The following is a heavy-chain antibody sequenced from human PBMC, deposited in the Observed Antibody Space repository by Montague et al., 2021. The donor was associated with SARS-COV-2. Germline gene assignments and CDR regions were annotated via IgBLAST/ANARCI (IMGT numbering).Heavy chain of an antibody. CDR3: ARDLVGAISS. V-gene: IGHV3-9*01. CDR1: GFTFGDYA. CDR2: ISWNGVSI. J-gene: IGHJ5*02. Sequence: SLRLSCAASGFTFGDYAMQWVRQAPGKGLEWVSSISWNGVSIGYADSVKGRFTISRDNAMNSLSLQMNSLRPEDSAFYYCARDLVGAISSWGQGTLVTVSS. D-gene: IGHD1-26*01.